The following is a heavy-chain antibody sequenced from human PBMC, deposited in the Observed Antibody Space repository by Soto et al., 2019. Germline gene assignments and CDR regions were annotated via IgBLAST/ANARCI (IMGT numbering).Heavy chain of an antibody. J-gene: IGHJ6*02. CDR3: ARVRGEAGYYYYGMDV. D-gene: IGHD3-10*01. CDR2: IYYSGST. CDR1: GGSISSYY. Sequence: SETLSLTCTVSGGSISSYYWSWIRQPPGKGLEWIGYIYYSGSTNYNPSLKSRVTISVDTSKNQFSLKLSSVTAADTAVYYCARVRGEAGYYYYGMDVWGQGTTVTVSS. V-gene: IGHV4-59*01.